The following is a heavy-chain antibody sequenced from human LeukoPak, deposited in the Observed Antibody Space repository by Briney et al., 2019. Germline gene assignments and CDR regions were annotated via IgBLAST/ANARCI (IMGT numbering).Heavy chain of an antibody. D-gene: IGHD3-3*01. CDR3: AKPHYDFWSGYWGGDY. J-gene: IGHJ4*02. CDR2: ISSSGGST. Sequence: PGGSLRLSCAASGFTFSSYAMSWVRQAPGKGLEWVSGISSSGGSTYYADSVKGRFTISRDNSKNTLFLQMSSLRAEDTAVYYCAKPHYDFWSGYWGGDYWGQGTLVIVSS. CDR1: GFTFSSYA. V-gene: IGHV3-23*01.